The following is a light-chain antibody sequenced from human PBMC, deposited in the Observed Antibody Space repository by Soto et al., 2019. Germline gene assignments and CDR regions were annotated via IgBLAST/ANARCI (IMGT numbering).Light chain of an antibody. CDR3: QQYYSYPWT. J-gene: IGKJ1*01. CDR2: DAS. Sequence: DIQMTQSPSTLSASVGDRVTITCRASQSTSSWLAWYQQKPGKAPKLMIYDASSLESGGPSRCSDSGSGTQSTPTITRLQPEDFATYYYQQYYSYPWTFGQGTKGDIK. V-gene: IGKV1-5*01. CDR1: QSTSSW.